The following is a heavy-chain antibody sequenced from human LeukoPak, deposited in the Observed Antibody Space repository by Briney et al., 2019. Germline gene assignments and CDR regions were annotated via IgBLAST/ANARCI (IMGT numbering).Heavy chain of an antibody. CDR3: ARRYSSGWYYFDY. Sequence: PSETLSLTCTVSGGSISSSYSYWGWIRQPPGKGLEWIGNIYYSGSTYYSPSLSSRVTVSVDTSENQFSLKLSSVTAADTAVYYCARRYSSGWYYFDYWGQGTLVTVSS. CDR2: IYYSGST. CDR1: GGSISSSYSY. V-gene: IGHV4-39*07. D-gene: IGHD6-19*01. J-gene: IGHJ4*02.